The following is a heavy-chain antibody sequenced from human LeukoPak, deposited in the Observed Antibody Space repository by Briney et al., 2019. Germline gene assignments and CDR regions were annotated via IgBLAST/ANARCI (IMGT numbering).Heavy chain of an antibody. CDR2: IRYDGSNK. Sequence: GGSLRLSCAASGFTFSSYGMHWVRQAPGKGLEWVAFIRYDGSNKYYADSVKGRFTISRDNSKNTLYLQMNSLRAEDTAVYYCARVLPYDYINRFDRWGQGTLVTVSS. V-gene: IGHV3-30*02. CDR1: GFTFSSYG. J-gene: IGHJ5*02. D-gene: IGHD4-11*01. CDR3: ARVLPYDYINRFDR.